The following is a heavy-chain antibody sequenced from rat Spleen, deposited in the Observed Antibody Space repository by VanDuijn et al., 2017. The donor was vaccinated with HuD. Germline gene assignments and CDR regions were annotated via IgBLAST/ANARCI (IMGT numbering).Heavy chain of an antibody. D-gene: IGHD1-1*01. Sequence: EVQLQESGPGLVKPSQSLSLTCSVTGYSITSNYWGWIRKFPGNKLEWMGYIYGAGSTNYNPSLKSRISITRDTSKNQFFLQVNSVTTEDTATYFCARWDYYSPRWYFDFWGPGTMVTVSS. J-gene: IGHJ1*01. V-gene: IGHV3-3*01. CDR3: ARWDYYSPRWYFDF. CDR1: GYSITSNY. CDR2: IYGAGST.